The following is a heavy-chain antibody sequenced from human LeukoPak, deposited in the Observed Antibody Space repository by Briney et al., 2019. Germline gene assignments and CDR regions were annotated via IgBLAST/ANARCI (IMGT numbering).Heavy chain of an antibody. J-gene: IGHJ4*02. Sequence: GGSLSLSCAASGFTFGSFDMHWVRQAPGKGLEWITYIRLDGSGKYYADSVKGRFTISRDNSRNTLYMQMNSLRVEDTAVYYCAKDYRWAYDYWGQGTLVTVSS. CDR1: GFTFGSFD. V-gene: IGHV3-30*02. CDR2: IRLDGSGK. CDR3: AKDYRWAYDY. D-gene: IGHD2-8*02.